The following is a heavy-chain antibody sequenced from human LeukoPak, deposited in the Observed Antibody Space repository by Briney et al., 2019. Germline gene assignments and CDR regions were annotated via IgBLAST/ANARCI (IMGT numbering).Heavy chain of an antibody. CDR1: GYTFTSYG. V-gene: IGHV1-18*01. CDR2: ISAYNGNT. J-gene: IGHJ6*02. D-gene: IGHD2-15*01. Sequence: ASVTVSCTASGYTFTSYGISWVRQAPGPGLEWMGWISAYNGNTNYAQKLQGRVTMTTDTSTSTAYMELRSLRSDDTAVYYCAREYCSGGSCWHYYYYGMDVWGQGTTVTVSS. CDR3: AREYCSGGSCWHYYYYGMDV.